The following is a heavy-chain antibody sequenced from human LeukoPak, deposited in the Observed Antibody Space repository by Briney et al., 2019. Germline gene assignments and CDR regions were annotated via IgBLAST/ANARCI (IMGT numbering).Heavy chain of an antibody. CDR2: ISSSGSTV. CDR3: ARGAHERYCSSTSCYDFDY. V-gene: IGHV3-11*01. D-gene: IGHD2-2*01. CDR1: GFTFSDYY. J-gene: IGHJ4*02. Sequence: GGSPRLSCAASGFTFSDYYMSWIRQAPGKGLEWVSYISSSGSTVYYADSVKGRFTISRDNAKNSLYLQMNSLRAEDTAVYYCARGAHERYCSSTSCYDFDYWGQGTLVTVSS.